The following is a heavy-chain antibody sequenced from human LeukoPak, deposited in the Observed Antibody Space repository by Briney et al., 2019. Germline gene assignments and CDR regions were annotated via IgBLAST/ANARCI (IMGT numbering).Heavy chain of an antibody. CDR2: IYTSGST. CDR1: GGSISSYY. J-gene: IGHJ4*02. V-gene: IGHV4-4*07. D-gene: IGHD3-16*02. CDR3: ASRHDYVWGSYRTPPLY. Sequence: SETLSLTCTVSGGSISSYYWSWIRQPAGKGLEWIGRIYTSGSTNYNPSLKSRVTMSVDTSKNQFSLKLSSVTAADTAVYYCASRHDYVWGSYRTPPLYWGQGTLVTVSS.